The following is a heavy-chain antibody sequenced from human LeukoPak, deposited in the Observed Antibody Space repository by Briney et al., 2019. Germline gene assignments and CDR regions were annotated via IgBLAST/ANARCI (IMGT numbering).Heavy chain of an antibody. D-gene: IGHD6-13*01. Sequence: SGPTLVKPTQTLTLTCTFSGFSLTTRGMCVSWIRQPPGKALEWLARIDWDDDKYYSTSLKTRLTISKDTSKDQVVLTMTNMDPVDTATYYCARTRDSYTTSWYSNWFDPWGQGTLVTVSS. J-gene: IGHJ5*02. CDR3: ARTRDSYTTSWYSNWFDP. CDR1: GFSLTTRGMC. CDR2: IDWDDDK. V-gene: IGHV2-70*11.